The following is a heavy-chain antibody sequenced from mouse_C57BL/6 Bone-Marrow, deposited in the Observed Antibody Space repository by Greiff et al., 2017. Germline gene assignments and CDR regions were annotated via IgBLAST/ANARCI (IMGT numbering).Heavy chain of an antibody. CDR3: VRNRAPYFDY. CDR1: GFTFSSYG. CDR2: ISSGGSYI. J-gene: IGHJ2*01. D-gene: IGHD3-3*01. Sequence: EVKLVESGGDLVKPGGSLKLSCAASGFTFSSYGMSWVRQAPDKRLEWVASISSGGSYIYYPDSVKGRFTISRDNAKNTLFLQMSSLKSEVTAMDYCVRNRAPYFDYWGQGTMLTVSS. V-gene: IGHV5-6*02.